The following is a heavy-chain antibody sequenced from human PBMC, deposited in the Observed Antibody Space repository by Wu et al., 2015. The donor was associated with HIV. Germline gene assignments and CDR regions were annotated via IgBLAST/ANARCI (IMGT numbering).Heavy chain of an antibody. J-gene: IGHJ6*02. CDR3: ARVMVDYYGSGSYIVYGMDV. D-gene: IGHD3-10*01. Sequence: QVQLVQSGAEVKKPGSSAKVSCKASGGTFSSYAISWVRQAPGQGLEWMGRIIPIFGTANYAQKFQGRVTITADESTSTAYMELSSLRSEDTAVYYCARVMVDYYGSGSYIVYGMDVWGQGTTVTVSS. V-gene: IGHV1-69*13. CDR1: GGTFSSYA. CDR2: IIPIFGTA.